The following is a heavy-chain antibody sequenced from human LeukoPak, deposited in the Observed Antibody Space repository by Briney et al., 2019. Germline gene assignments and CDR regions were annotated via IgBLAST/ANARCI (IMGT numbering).Heavy chain of an antibody. CDR2: ISSGGGST. CDR1: GFTFSNYA. Sequence: GGSLRLSCAASGFTFSNYAMSWVRQAPGKGLEWVSAISSGGGSTYYADSVKGRFTISRDNSENTLYLQMNSLRVEDTAVYYCALRRSIAVAPPPFDIWGQGTMVTVSS. CDR3: ALRRSIAVAPPPFDI. J-gene: IGHJ3*02. V-gene: IGHV3-23*01. D-gene: IGHD2-2*01.